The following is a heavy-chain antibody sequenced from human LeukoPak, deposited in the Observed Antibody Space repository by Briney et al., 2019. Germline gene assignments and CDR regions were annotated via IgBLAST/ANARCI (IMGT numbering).Heavy chain of an antibody. V-gene: IGHV1-18*01. D-gene: IGHD3-10*01. CDR3: ARAVFDYYYGMDV. CDR1: GYTFTSYG. CDR2: ISAYNGNT. J-gene: IGHJ6*02. Sequence: ASVKVSCKASGYTFTSYGISWVRQAPGQGLEWMGWISAYNGNTNYAQKLQGRVTMTTDTFTSTAYMELRSLRSEDTAVYYCARAVFDYYYGMDVWGQGTTVTVSS.